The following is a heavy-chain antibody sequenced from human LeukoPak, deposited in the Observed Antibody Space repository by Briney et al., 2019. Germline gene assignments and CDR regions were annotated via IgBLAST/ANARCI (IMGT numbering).Heavy chain of an antibody. Sequence: PGGSLRLSCAPSGFTFSRHGMHWVRQAPGKGLEWVAIISNDGSRKYYAHSVEGRFTISRDNSKNTLYLQMDSLRAEDTAVYYCARDNVDIVATIRFYFDYWGQGTLVTVSS. CDR3: ARDNVDIVATIRFYFDY. CDR1: GFTFSRHG. CDR2: ISNDGSRK. J-gene: IGHJ4*02. D-gene: IGHD5-12*01. V-gene: IGHV3-30*03.